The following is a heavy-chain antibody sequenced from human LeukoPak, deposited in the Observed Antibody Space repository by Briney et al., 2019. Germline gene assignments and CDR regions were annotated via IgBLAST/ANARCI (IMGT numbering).Heavy chain of an antibody. J-gene: IGHJ4*02. CDR1: GLTFSSYG. CDR3: AKKYCGGDCYLDGFDY. V-gene: IGHV3-30*18. Sequence: GRSLRLSCAASGLTFSSYGMHWVRQAPGKGLEWVAVISYDGSNKYYADSVKGRFTISRDNSKNTLYLQMSSLRAEDTAVYYCAKKYCGGDCYLDGFDYWGQGTLVTVSS. CDR2: ISYDGSNK. D-gene: IGHD2-21*02.